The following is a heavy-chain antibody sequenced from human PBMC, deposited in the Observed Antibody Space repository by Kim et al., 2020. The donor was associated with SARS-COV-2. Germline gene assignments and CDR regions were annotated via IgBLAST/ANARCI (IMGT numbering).Heavy chain of an antibody. CDR2: IIPIFGTA. V-gene: IGHV1-69*13. D-gene: IGHD2-15*01. CDR3: ASFQGDFSGYDP. J-gene: IGHJ5*02. Sequence: SVKVSCKASGGTFSSYAISWVRQAPGQGLEWMGGIIPIFGTANYAQKFQGRVTITADESTSTAYMELSRLRSEDTAVYYCASFQGDFSGYDPWGQGTLVTVSS. CDR1: GGTFSSYA.